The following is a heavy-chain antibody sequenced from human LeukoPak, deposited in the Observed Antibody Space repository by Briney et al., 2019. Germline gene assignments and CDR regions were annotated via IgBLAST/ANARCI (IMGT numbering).Heavy chain of an antibody. CDR2: IIPIFGTA. CDR3: ARLSGYSYVYDYFDY. CDR1: GGTFSSYA. Sequence: SVNVSCKASGGTFSSYAISWVRQAPGQGLEWMGGIIPIFGTANYAQKFQGRVTITADESTSTAYMELSSLRSEDTAVYYCARLSGYSYVYDYFDYWGQGTLVTVSS. J-gene: IGHJ4*02. V-gene: IGHV1-69*13. D-gene: IGHD5-18*01.